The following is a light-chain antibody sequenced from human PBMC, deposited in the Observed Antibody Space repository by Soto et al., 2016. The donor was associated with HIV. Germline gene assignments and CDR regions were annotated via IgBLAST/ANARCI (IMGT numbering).Light chain of an antibody. Sequence: SYELTQPPSVSVSPGQTVSITCSGDKLSDKYVCWYNQRPGQPPVLVIYQDYRRPSGIPERFSGSNSGDTATLTISGTQAMDEADYYCQAWDRDTDEVVFGGGTKLTVL. V-gene: IGLV3-1*01. CDR3: QAWDRDTDEVV. CDR2: QDY. J-gene: IGLJ2*01. CDR1: KLSDKY.